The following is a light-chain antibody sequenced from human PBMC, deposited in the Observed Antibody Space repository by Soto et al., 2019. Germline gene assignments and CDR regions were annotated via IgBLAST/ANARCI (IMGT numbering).Light chain of an antibody. CDR1: QSVRSNS. CDR3: QQYGTSPLT. J-gene: IGKJ4*01. V-gene: IGKV3-20*01. Sequence: EIVLTQSPRTLSLSPGESATLSCTASQSVRSNSLAWYQQKPGQAPRLLMFGASGRATGTPPRFSGRGSGTDFTLTISRLEPEDFAVYYCQQYGTSPLTFRWGTKVDI. CDR2: GAS.